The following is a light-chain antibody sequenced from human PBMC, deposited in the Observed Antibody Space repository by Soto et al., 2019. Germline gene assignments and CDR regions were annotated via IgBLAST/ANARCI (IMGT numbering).Light chain of an antibody. J-gene: IGKJ3*01. CDR3: QQYDGAPLT. CDR1: QTLSINS. Sequence: EIVLTQSPDTLYLSPGERDTLFCRASQTLSINSLAWYQQKPGQAPRLLIYAASTRDTGIPDRFNGSGSGTDFALTINRLEPEDFAVYYCQQYDGAPLTFGPGTKVDVK. CDR2: AAS. V-gene: IGKV3-20*01.